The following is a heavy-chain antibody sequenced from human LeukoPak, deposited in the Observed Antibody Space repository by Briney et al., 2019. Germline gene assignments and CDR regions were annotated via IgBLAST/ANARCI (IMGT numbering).Heavy chain of an antibody. CDR2: ISSSGSTI. J-gene: IGHJ4*02. CDR3: ARVNGDGIVVVAHYFDY. CDR1: GFTFSSYE. D-gene: IGHD2-15*01. Sequence: PGGSLRLSCAASGFTFSSYEMNWVRQAPGKGLEWVSYISSSGSTIYYADSVKGRFTISRDNAKNSLSLQMNSLRAEDTAVYYCARVNGDGIVVVAHYFDYWGQGTLVTVSS. V-gene: IGHV3-48*03.